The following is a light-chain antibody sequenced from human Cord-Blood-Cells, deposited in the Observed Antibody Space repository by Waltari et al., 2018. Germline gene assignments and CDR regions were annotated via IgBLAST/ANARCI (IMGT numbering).Light chain of an antibody. J-gene: IGLJ3*02. V-gene: IGLV2-23*01. CDR2: EGS. CDR3: CSYAGSNWV. CDR1: SSDVGSYNL. Sequence: QSALTQPASVSGSPGQSITISCTGTSSDVGSYNLVSWYQQHPGKAPKLMIYEGSKRPSGVSTRFAGSKSGNTASRTLSGLQAEDEADYCCCSYAGSNWVVGGGTKLTVL.